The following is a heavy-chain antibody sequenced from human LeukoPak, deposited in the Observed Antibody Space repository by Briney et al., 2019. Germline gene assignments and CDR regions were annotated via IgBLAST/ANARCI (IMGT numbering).Heavy chain of an antibody. CDR1: GYTFTSYG. CDR2: IIPIFGTA. CDR3: AYGSTVVTLDC. Sequence: SVKVSCKGSGYTFTSYGISWVRQAPGQGLEWMGGIIPIFGTANYAQKFQGRVTITADESTSTAYMELSSLRSEDTAVYYCAYGSTVVTLDCWGQGTLVTVSS. J-gene: IGHJ4*02. D-gene: IGHD4-23*01. V-gene: IGHV1-69*13.